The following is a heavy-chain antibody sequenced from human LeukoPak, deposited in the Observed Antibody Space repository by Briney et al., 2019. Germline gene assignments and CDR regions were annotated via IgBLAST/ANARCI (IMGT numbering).Heavy chain of an antibody. D-gene: IGHD2-15*01. Sequence: GGSLRLSCAASGFTFSSYSMNWVRQAPGKGLEWVSSVSSSDTTIYYADSVKGRFTISRDNAKNSLYLQMNSLRAEDTAVYYCASGGSEDYWGQGTLVTVSS. V-gene: IGHV3-48*04. CDR1: GFTFSSYS. CDR3: ASGGSEDY. J-gene: IGHJ4*02. CDR2: VSSSDTTI.